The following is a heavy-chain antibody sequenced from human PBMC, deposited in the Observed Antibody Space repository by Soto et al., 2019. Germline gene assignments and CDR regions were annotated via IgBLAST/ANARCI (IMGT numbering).Heavy chain of an antibody. CDR2: TYDGVTT. D-gene: IGHD3-10*01. CDR1: GGSVSMYW. CDR3: AGGVRHAFDI. V-gene: IGHV4-4*02. Sequence: QVQLQESGPGLVKPSGTLALTCAVSGGSVSMYWWSWVRQPPGKGLEWIGETYDGVTTNYNPTLRMRVSITIDRSKNHIALYLASVTSADTAAESCAGGVRHAFDIWGQGTVVTVSS. J-gene: IGHJ3*02.